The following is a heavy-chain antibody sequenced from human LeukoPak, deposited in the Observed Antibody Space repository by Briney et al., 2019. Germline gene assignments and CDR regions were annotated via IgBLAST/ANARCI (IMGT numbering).Heavy chain of an antibody. CDR3: AKGPEGHIDY. J-gene: IGHJ4*02. V-gene: IGHV3-23*01. Sequence: GGSLRLSWSASGFTFSNHAMRWVRHAPGKGLEWVSAISGSGVNTYYANSVKGRFTIYSDNSKNMLYMQMNSLRAEDTAVYYCAKGPEGHIDYWGQGTMVTVSS. CDR2: ISGSGVNT. D-gene: IGHD2-21*01. CDR1: GFTFSNHA.